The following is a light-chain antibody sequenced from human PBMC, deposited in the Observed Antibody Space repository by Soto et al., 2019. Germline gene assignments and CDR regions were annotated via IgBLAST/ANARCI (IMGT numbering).Light chain of an antibody. Sequence: QSVLTQPPSVSAAPGQRVTVSCSGTSKNIGDNHVSWYQHVPGMAPKLVVYDNDRRPSELPGRFSGSKSGTSATLVITGLQTGDEADYYCSSYTGGNPSYVFGTGTKVTVL. J-gene: IGLJ1*01. V-gene: IGLV1-51*01. CDR3: SSYTGGNPSYV. CDR2: DND. CDR1: SKNIGDNH.